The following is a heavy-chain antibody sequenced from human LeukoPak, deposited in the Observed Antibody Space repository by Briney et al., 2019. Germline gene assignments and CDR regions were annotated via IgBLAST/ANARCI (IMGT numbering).Heavy chain of an antibody. CDR1: GGSISSGGYY. V-gene: IGHV4-31*03. J-gene: IGHJ4*02. D-gene: IGHD6-6*01. CDR3: AGTKSGGYSGSLRTRGFDY. Sequence: PSQTLSLTCTVSGGSISSGGYYWSWIRQHPGKGLEWIGYIYYSGSTNYNPSLKSRVTISVDTSKNQFSLKLSSVTAADTAVYYCAGTKSGGYSGSLRTRGFDYWGQGTLVTVSS. CDR2: IYYSGST.